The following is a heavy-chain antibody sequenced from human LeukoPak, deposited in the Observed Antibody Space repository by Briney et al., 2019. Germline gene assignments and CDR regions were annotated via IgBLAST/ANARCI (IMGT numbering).Heavy chain of an antibody. CDR3: ASYNWNYVMAFDI. V-gene: IGHV4-4*07. CDR2: IYTSGST. D-gene: IGHD1-7*01. CDR1: GGSISSYY. Sequence: SETLSLTCAVSGGSISSYYWSWIRQPAGKGLEWIGRIYTSGSTNYNPSLKSRVTMSVDTSKNQFSLKLSSVTAADTAVYYCASYNWNYVMAFDIWGQGTMVTVSS. J-gene: IGHJ3*02.